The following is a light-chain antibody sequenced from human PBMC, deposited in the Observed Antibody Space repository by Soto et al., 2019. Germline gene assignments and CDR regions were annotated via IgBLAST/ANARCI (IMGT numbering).Light chain of an antibody. CDR1: SSNIGAGYD. CDR2: GNS. J-gene: IGLJ1*01. V-gene: IGLV1-40*01. Sequence: QSVLTQPPSVSGAPGQRVTIPCTGSSSNIGAGYDVHWYQQLPGTAPKLLIYGNSNRPSGVPDRFSGSKSGTSASLAITGLQAEDEADYYCQSYDSSLSVHYVFGTGTKVTVL. CDR3: QSYDSSLSVHYV.